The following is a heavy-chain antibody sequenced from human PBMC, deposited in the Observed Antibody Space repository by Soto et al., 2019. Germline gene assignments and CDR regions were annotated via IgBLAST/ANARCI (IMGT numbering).Heavy chain of an antibody. Sequence: QVQLQESGPGLVKPSETLSLTCTVSGGSISSYYWSWIRQPPGKGLEWIGYIYYSGSTNYTPSLKRRGNISVDTSKNQFSLKLSSVTAADTAVYYCARLGMGQSYQLLSPPYSWFDPWGQGTLVAVSS. CDR3: ARLGMGQSYQLLSPPYSWFDP. CDR1: GGSISSYY. CDR2: IYYSGST. D-gene: IGHD2-2*01. V-gene: IGHV4-59*08. J-gene: IGHJ5*02.